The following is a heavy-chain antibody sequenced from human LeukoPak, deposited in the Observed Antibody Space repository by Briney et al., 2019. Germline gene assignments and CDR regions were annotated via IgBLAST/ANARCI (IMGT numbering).Heavy chain of an antibody. D-gene: IGHD6-13*01. CDR1: GLTFNIYD. CDR2: ISAGGGTK. J-gene: IGHJ4*02. Sequence: GGSLRLSCAASGLTFNIYDMHWVRQAPGKGLEWVSVISAGGGTKDYADSVKGRFTISRDNAKNSLYLQMNSLRAEDTAVYYCARGYSSSWTYGDWWGQGTLVTVSS. V-gene: IGHV3-21*01. CDR3: ARGYSSSWTYGDW.